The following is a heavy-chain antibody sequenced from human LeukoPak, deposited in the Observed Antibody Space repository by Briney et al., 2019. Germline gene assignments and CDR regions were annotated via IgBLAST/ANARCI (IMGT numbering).Heavy chain of an antibody. CDR2: INPSGGST. Sequence: GASVKVSCKASGYTFTSYYMHWVRQAPGQGLEWMGIINPSGGSTSYAQKFQGRVTMTRDTSTSTAYMELRSLRSDDTAVYYCARVSPRLFIPEADAFDIWGQGTMVTVSS. CDR1: GYTFTSYY. D-gene: IGHD2-2*02. J-gene: IGHJ3*02. V-gene: IGHV1-46*01. CDR3: ARVSPRLFIPEADAFDI.